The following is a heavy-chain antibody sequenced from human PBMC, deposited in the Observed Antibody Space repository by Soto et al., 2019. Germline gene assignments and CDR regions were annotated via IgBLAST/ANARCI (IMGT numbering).Heavy chain of an antibody. D-gene: IGHD3-3*01. CDR1: GYTFTSYD. V-gene: IGHV1-8*01. CDR2: MNPNSGNT. CDR3: ARGLLEWLLVTRRYYGMDV. J-gene: IGHJ6*02. Sequence: ASVKVSCKASGYTFTSYDINWVLQATGQGLEWMGWMNPNSGNTGYAQKFQGRVTMTRTTSISTAYMELSSLRAEDMAVYYCARGLLEWLLVTRRYYGMDVWGQGTTVTVSS.